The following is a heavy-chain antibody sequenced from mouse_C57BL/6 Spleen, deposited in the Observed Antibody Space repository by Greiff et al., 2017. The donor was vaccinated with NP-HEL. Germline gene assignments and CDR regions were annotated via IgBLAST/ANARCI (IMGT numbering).Heavy chain of an antibody. J-gene: IGHJ2*01. CDR1: GFTFSSYT. Sequence: EVQRVESGGGLVKPGGSLKLSCAASGFTFSSYTMSWVRQTPEKRLEWVATISGGGGNTYYPDSVKGRFTISRDNAKNTLYLQMSSLRSEDTALYYCARHEIYYGSSYYFDYWGQGTTLTVSS. V-gene: IGHV5-9*01. D-gene: IGHD1-1*01. CDR2: ISGGGGNT. CDR3: ARHEIYYGSSYYFDY.